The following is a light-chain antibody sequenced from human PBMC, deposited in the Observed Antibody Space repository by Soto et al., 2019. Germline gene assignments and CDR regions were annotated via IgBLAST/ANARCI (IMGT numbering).Light chain of an antibody. V-gene: IGKV1-12*01. Sequence: DIQVTQSPCSVSASVGDRVTIICRASQGLVSWLAWYQQKPGKAPKLLIYAASSFQSGVPSRFSGSGSGTDFTLTISSLQPEDFATYSCQQTSSFPLTFGGGTKVEIK. CDR1: QGLVSW. CDR3: QQTSSFPLT. J-gene: IGKJ4*01. CDR2: AAS.